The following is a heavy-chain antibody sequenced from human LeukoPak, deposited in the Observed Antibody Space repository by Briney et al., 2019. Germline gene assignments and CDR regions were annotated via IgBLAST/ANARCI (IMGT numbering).Heavy chain of an antibody. CDR2: ISSSSSYI. Sequence: PGGSLRLSCAASGFTFSSYSMNWVRQAPGKGLEWVSSISSSSSYIYYADSVKGRFTISRDNAKNSLYLQMNSLRAEDTAVYYCASGGYFDWLRDYWGQGTLVTVSS. CDR1: GFTFSSYS. V-gene: IGHV3-21*01. D-gene: IGHD3-9*01. J-gene: IGHJ4*02. CDR3: ASGGYFDWLRDY.